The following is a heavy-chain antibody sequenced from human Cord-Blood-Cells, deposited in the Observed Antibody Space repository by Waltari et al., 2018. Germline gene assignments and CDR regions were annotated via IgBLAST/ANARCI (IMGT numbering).Heavy chain of an antibody. J-gene: IGHJ4*02. V-gene: IGHV1-46*01. CDR2: INPSGGST. D-gene: IGHD3-3*01. CDR1: GYTFTSYY. CDR3: ARTYDFWSGYYSGLGY. Sequence: QVQLVQSGAEVKKPGASVKVSCKASGYTFTSYYMHWVRQAPGQGLEWMGIINPSGGSTSDAQKFQGRVTMTMDTATSTVYMELSSLRSEDTAVYYCARTYDFWSGYYSGLGYWGQGTLVTVSS.